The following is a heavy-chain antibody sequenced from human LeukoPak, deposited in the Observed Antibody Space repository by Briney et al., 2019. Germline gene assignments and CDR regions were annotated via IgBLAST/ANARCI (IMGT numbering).Heavy chain of an antibody. CDR2: VNPYNGNT. D-gene: IGHD5/OR15-5a*01. Sequence: ASGKLSCKASGYTFTSYGISWVRHAPGQGLECMGWVNPYNGNTNYALTVQGTVTMTTDTSTSTAYFELRSLRSDETAIYYCAREIYARFDYWGERTLVTVSS. CDR3: AREIYARFDY. V-gene: IGHV1-18*01. CDR1: GYTFTSYG. J-gene: IGHJ4*02.